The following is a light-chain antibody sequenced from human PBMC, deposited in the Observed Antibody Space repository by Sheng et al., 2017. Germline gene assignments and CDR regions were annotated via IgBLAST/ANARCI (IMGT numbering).Light chain of an antibody. J-gene: IGKJ2*01. CDR3: QHYNNFPYT. CDR2: KAS. Sequence: DIQMTQSPSTLSASVGDRVTITCRASQSISSWLAWYQQKPGKAPKLLIYKASTLESGVPSRFSGSGSGTEFTLTISSLQPDDSATYYCQHYNNFPYTFGQGTKVEI. V-gene: IGKV1-5*03. CDR1: QSISSW.